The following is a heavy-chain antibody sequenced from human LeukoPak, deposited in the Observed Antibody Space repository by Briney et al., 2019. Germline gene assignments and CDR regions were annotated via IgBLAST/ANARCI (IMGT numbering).Heavy chain of an antibody. D-gene: IGHD1-26*01. V-gene: IGHV3-15*01. CDR3: TPPEGARADAFDI. Sequence: PGGSLRLSCAASGFTFSNAWMSWVRQAPGKGLEWVGRIKSKTDGGTTDYAAPVKGRFTISRDDSKNTLYLQMNSLKTEDTAVYYCTPPEGARADAFDIWGQGTMVTVSS. CDR1: GFTFSNAW. J-gene: IGHJ3*02. CDR2: IKSKTDGGTT.